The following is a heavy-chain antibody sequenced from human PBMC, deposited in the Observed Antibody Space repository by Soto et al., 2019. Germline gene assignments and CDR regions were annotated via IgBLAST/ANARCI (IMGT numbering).Heavy chain of an antibody. CDR3: ARSSFDRSGYYVYYFDS. D-gene: IGHD3-9*01. V-gene: IGHV1-69*06. J-gene: IGHJ4*02. CDR1: GGTVTNYA. Sequence: GASVKVSCKASGGTVTNYAINWVRQAPGQGLEWMGGIIPIFGSTNYAQTFQARVTFTADRSTTTVYMELKSRTIEDTAVYYCARSSFDRSGYYVYYFDSWGQGTLVTVSS. CDR2: IIPIFGST.